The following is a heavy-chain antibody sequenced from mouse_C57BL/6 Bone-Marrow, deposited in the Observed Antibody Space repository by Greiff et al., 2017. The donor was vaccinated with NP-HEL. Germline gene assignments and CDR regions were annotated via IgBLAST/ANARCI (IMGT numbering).Heavy chain of an antibody. CDR2: IYPGSGST. CDR1: GYTFTSYW. J-gene: IGHJ2*01. D-gene: IGHD2-4*01. V-gene: IGHV1-55*01. Sequence: QVQLQQPGAELVKPGASVKMSCKASGYTFTSYWITWVKQRPGQGLEWIGDIYPGSGSTNYNEKFKSKATLTVDTSSSTAYMQLSSLTSEDSAVYDCARMRLYYDYDDFDYWGQGTTLTVSS. CDR3: ARMRLYYDYDDFDY.